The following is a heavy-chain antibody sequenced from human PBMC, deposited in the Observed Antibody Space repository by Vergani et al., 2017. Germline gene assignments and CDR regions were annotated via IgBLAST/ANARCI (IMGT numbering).Heavy chain of an antibody. V-gene: IGHV1-46*01. J-gene: IGHJ5*02. CDR1: GYTFTSYY. D-gene: IGHD6-13*01. CDR2: INPSGGST. CDR3: ARTRWQQPQNWFDP. Sequence: QVQLVQSGAEVKKPGASVKVSCKASGYTFTSYYMHWVRQAPGQGLEWMGIINPSGGSTNYAQKFQGRVTMTRDTSISTAYMELSRLRSDDTAVYYCARTRWQQPQNWFDPWGQGTLVTVSS.